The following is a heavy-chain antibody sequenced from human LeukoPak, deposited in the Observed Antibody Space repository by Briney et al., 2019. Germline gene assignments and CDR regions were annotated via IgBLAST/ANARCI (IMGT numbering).Heavy chain of an antibody. J-gene: IGHJ4*02. D-gene: IGHD3-22*01. CDR2: ISSSSSSI. CDR3: ASRSYDSSGYYYGEFDY. V-gene: IGHV3-21*01. Sequence: GGSLRLSCAASGFTFSSYSMNWVRQAPGKGLEWVSSISSSSSSIYYADSVKGRFTISRDNAKNSLYLQVNSLRAEDTAVYYCASRSYDSSGYYYGEFDYWGQGTLVTVSS. CDR1: GFTFSSYS.